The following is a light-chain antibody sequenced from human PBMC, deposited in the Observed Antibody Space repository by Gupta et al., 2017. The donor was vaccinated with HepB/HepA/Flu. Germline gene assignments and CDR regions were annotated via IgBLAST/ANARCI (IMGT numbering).Light chain of an antibody. J-gene: IGKJ5*01. Sequence: DIQMTQSPSSLSASVADRVTITCRASQSIRNYLNWYQHKPGKAPKLLIYSASTLQNEVPSRFSGSGSGTEFTLTISSLQPEDFAAYYCQQCLTTPITFGQGTRLELK. CDR3: QQCLTTPIT. V-gene: IGKV1-39*01. CDR1: QSIRNY. CDR2: SAS.